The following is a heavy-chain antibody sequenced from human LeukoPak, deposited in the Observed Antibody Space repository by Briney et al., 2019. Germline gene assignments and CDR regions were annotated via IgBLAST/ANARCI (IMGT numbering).Heavy chain of an antibody. V-gene: IGHV1-46*01. D-gene: IGHD6-13*01. Sequence: ASVKVSCKASGYTFTSYYMHWVRQAPGQGLEWMGIINPSGGSTSYAQKFQGRVTMTRDVSTSTVYMELSSLRSEDTAVYYCARDTAAAVPFDYWGQGTLVTVSS. CDR2: INPSGGST. J-gene: IGHJ4*02. CDR1: GYTFTSYY. CDR3: ARDTAAAVPFDY.